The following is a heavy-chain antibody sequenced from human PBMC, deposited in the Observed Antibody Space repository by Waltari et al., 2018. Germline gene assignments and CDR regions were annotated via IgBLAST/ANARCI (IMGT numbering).Heavy chain of an antibody. CDR3: ARDLGIAVAGTGGDYYYYYGMDV. V-gene: IGHV1-3*01. D-gene: IGHD6-19*01. Sequence: QFQLVQSGAEVKKPGASVKVSCKASGYTFTSYAMHWLRQSPGQRLEWMGWINAGNGNTKYSQKFQGRVTITRDTSASTAYMELSSLRSEDTAVYYCARDLGIAVAGTGGDYYYYYGMDVWGQGTTVTVSS. J-gene: IGHJ6*02. CDR2: INAGNGNT. CDR1: GYTFTSYA.